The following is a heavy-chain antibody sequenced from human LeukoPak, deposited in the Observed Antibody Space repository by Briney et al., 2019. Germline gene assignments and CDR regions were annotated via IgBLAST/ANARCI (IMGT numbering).Heavy chain of an antibody. D-gene: IGHD6-6*01. J-gene: IGHJ2*01. V-gene: IGHV1-46*01. CDR3: ARGPVIGGHSSSSAWYFDL. CDR1: GYTFTSYY. CDR2: INPSGGST. Sequence: ASVKVSCKASGYTFTSYYMHWMRQAPGQGLEWMGIINPSGGSTGYAQKFQGRVTMNRDTSTSTVDMELSSQRSEDTAVYYCARGPVIGGHSSSSAWYFDLWGRGTLVTVSS.